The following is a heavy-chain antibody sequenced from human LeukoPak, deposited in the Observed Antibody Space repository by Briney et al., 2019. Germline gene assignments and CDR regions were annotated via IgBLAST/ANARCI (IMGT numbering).Heavy chain of an antibody. CDR1: GYTFTGYY. CDR3: ARVGPYSSSWYDWFDP. CDR2: INPNSGGT. J-gene: IGHJ5*02. Sequence: VASVKVSCKASGYTFTGYYMHWVRQAPGQGLEWMGWINPNSGGTNYAQKFQGRVTMTRDTSISTAYMELSRLRSDDTAVYYCARVGPYSSSWYDWFDPWGQGTLVTVSS. D-gene: IGHD6-13*01. V-gene: IGHV1-2*02.